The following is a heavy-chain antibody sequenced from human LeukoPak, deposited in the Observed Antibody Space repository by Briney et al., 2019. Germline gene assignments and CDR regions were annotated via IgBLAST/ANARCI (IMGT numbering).Heavy chain of an antibody. CDR1: GYIFTSYY. D-gene: IGHD4-23*01. CDR3: AKDLRWDHPGFDP. Sequence: ASVKVSCKASGYIFTSYYMHWVRQAPGQGLEWMGIINPDGGSTSYAQKFQDRVTMTRDTSTSTVYMELSSLRSDDTAVYYCAKDLRWDHPGFDPWGQGTLVIVSS. J-gene: IGHJ5*02. V-gene: IGHV1-46*01. CDR2: INPDGGST.